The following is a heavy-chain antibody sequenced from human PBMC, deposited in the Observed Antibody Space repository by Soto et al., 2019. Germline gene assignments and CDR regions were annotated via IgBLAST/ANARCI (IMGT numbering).Heavy chain of an antibody. CDR2: ISSSSSTI. CDR1: GCTFSSYS. V-gene: IGHV3-48*02. J-gene: IGHJ5*02. D-gene: IGHD2-21*02. CDR3: ATEKVVTPDNWFDP. Sequence: GSLVVSCAASGCTFSSYSMNWFRQAPGKGLEWVSYISSSSSTIYYADSVKGRLTISRDNAKNSLYLQMNSLRDEDTAVYYSATEKVVTPDNWFDPWGQGTLVTVSA.